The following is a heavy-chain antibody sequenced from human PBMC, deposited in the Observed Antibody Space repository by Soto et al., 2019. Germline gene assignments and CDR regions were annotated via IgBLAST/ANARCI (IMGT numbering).Heavy chain of an antibody. Sequence: QLHLQESGPGLLKPSETLSLTCTVSGASIGGSPFYWGWIRQSPGRGLEWIGSIYHSGGTYYNPSLKSPITLSVDTSKNHFSLRLDSVTAADTALYFCARHRSYSDILTGYFDSWGQGAQVYVSP. J-gene: IGHJ4*02. V-gene: IGHV4-39*01. CDR2: IYHSGGT. CDR1: GASIGGSPFY. CDR3: ARHRSYSDILTGYFDS. D-gene: IGHD3-9*01.